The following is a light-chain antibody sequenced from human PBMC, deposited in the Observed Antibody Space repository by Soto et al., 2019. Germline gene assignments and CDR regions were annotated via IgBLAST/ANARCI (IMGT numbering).Light chain of an antibody. CDR3: QQYNNWPPIT. CDR2: DAS. J-gene: IGKJ5*01. CDR1: QNISTSY. V-gene: IGKV3D-15*01. Sequence: EIVLTQSPGTLSLSPGERATLSCRASQNISTSYLAWYQQKPGQAPRLLIYDASSRATGIPARFSGSGSGTEFTLTISSLQSEDFAVYFCQQYNNWPPITFGQGTRLEIK.